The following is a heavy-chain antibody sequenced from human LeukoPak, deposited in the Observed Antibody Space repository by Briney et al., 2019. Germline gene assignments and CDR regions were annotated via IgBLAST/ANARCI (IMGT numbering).Heavy chain of an antibody. V-gene: IGHV3-48*02. D-gene: IGHD5-18*01. CDR1: GFTFSSSS. Sequence: GGSLRLSCAASGFTFSSSSMHWVRQAPGRGLEWVSYISSRSSTIYYADSVKGRFTISRDNAKNSLYLQMNSLRDEDTAVYYCAGPRVETVMVPDYWGQGTLVTVSS. J-gene: IGHJ4*02. CDR2: ISSRSSTI. CDR3: AGPRVETVMVPDY.